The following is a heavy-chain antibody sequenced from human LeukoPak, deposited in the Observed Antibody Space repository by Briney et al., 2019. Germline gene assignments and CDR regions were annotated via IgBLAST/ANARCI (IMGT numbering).Heavy chain of an antibody. V-gene: IGHV3-23*01. D-gene: IGHD1-26*01. CDR2: ISDSDGST. CDR3: AKEVIGSHFDF. CDR1: GFTFSSGA. J-gene: IGHJ4*02. Sequence: GGSLRLSCAAYGFTFSSGAMSWVRRAPGQGMEWVSAISDSDGSTNYADSVKGRFAISRDNSKNTLYLQMNSLRAEDTAVYYCAKEVIGSHFDFWGQGTLVTVSS.